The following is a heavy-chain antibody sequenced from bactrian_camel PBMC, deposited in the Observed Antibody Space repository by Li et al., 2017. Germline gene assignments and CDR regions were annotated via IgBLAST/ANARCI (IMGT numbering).Heavy chain of an antibody. Sequence: VQLVESGGGLVQPGGSLRLSCAADESDFSANLMSWVRQAPGKEAEWVSSIRNDGTPYVAASVKDRFSTSRDNAKNTLYLQLNSLKTEDTAMYYCAKDYGGREYTRGQGTQVTVS. CDR1: ESDFSANL. D-gene: IGHD5*01. J-gene: IGHJ4*01. V-gene: IGHV3S10*01. CDR2: IRNDGTP. CDR3: AKDYGGREYT.